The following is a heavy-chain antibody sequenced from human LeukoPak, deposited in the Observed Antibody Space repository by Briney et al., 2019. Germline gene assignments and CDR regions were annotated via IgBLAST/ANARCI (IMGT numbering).Heavy chain of an antibody. CDR2: ISGSGDNT. D-gene: IGHD1-26*01. CDR3: AKMKGHPLPKYYIDV. J-gene: IGHJ6*01. V-gene: IGHV3-23*01. CDR1: GFTLSGFP. Sequence: GGSLRVSCVASGFTLSGFPMNWVRPTPGKGLEWVSGISGSGDNTLYADSVKGRFTISRENSKNKLYLEMNSLRAENTAIYYGAKMKGHPLPKYYIDVWGQGTTVTVSS.